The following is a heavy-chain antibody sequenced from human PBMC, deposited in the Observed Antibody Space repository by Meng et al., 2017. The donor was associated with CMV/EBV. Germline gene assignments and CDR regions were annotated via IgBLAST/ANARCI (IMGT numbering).Heavy chain of an antibody. CDR1: GGSFSGYY. Sequence: SETLSLTCAVYGGSFSGYYWSWIRQPPGKGLEWIGEINHSGSTNYNPSLKSRVTISVDTSKNQFSLKLSSVTAADTAVYYCASILRYQHYYYGMDVWGQGTTVTVSS. CDR3: ASILRYQHYYYGMDV. D-gene: IGHD2-2*01. CDR2: INHSGST. V-gene: IGHV4-34*01. J-gene: IGHJ6*02.